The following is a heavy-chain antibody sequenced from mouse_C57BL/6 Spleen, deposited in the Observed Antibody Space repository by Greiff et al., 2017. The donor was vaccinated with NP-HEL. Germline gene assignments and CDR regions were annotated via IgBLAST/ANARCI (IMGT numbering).Heavy chain of an antibody. J-gene: IGHJ4*01. V-gene: IGHV1-52*01. CDR1: GYTFTSYW. Sequence: QVQLQQPGAELVRPGSSVKLSCKASGYTFTSYWMHWVKQRPIQGLEWIGNIDPSDSETHYNQKFKDKATLTVDKSSNTAYMQLSSLTSEDSAVYYCERSYGNHYAMDYWGQGTSVTVSS. D-gene: IGHD2-1*01. CDR3: ERSYGNHYAMDY. CDR2: IDPSDSET.